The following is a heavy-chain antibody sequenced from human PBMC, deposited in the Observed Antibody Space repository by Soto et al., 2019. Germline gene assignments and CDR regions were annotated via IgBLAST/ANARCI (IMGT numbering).Heavy chain of an antibody. CDR1: GFTFSTFS. CDR3: ARDLGWAFDS. Sequence: GGSLRLSCAASGFTFSTFSMNWVRQAPGRGLEWISYISGGGRPISYADSVKGRFTISRDNAKNSLYLQMDSLTDEDTAVYYCARDLGWAFDSWGQGILVTVSS. J-gene: IGHJ4*02. V-gene: IGHV3-48*02. CDR2: ISGGGRPI. D-gene: IGHD6-19*01.